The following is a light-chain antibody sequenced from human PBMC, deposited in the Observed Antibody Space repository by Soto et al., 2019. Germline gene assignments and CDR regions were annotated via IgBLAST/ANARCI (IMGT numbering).Light chain of an antibody. J-gene: IGKJ2*01. Sequence: DIQLTQSPSSLSASVGDRVTITCRTSQSIDIYLNWYQQRPGQVPKLLIYAASNLQRGVPSRFSGSGSGTAFTLTISSLQPEDFATYYCQQGYSIPTFGQGTKVGIK. CDR3: QQGYSIPT. CDR2: AAS. CDR1: QSIDIY. V-gene: IGKV1-39*01.